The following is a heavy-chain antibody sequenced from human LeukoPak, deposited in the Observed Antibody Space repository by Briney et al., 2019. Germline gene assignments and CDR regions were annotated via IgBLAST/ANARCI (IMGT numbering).Heavy chain of an antibody. CDR3: ARAVATIADFDY. CDR1: GYTFTGYY. J-gene: IGHJ4*02. Sequence: GASVKVSCEASGYTFTGYYMHCVRQAPGQGLEWMGRINPTSGGTNSAQKFQGGVTMTRNTSISTAYMELSRLRSDDTAVYYCARAVATIADFDYWGQGTLVTVSS. CDR2: INPTSGGT. V-gene: IGHV1-2*06. D-gene: IGHD5-12*01.